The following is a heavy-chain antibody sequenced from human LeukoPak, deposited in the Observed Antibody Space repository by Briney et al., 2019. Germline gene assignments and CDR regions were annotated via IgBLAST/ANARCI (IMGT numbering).Heavy chain of an antibody. CDR2: INQDGGAI. V-gene: IGHV3-7*01. J-gene: IGHJ6*02. D-gene: IGHD1-26*01. Sequence: GGSLRLSCIGSGFTFSKTWMMWVRQAPGKGLEWVANINQDGGAISYVDSVKGRFTISRDNAKNSLFLQMNSLRAEDTAIYHCATYVKWAAGDVWGQGTTVSVSS. CDR1: GFTFSKTW. CDR3: ATYVKWAAGDV.